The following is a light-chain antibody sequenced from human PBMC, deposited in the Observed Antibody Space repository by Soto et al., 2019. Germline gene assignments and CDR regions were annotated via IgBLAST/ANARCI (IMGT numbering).Light chain of an antibody. J-gene: IGKJ1*01. V-gene: IGKV4-1*01. Sequence: DIVMTQSPDSLAVSLCERATINCKSSQSILYSSNNKNCLGWYQQKPGQPPKLLIYWASTRESGVPDRFSGSGSGTDFTLTISSLQAEDVAVYYCQQYYSNQWTFGQGTKVEIK. CDR1: QSILYSSNNKNC. CDR2: WAS. CDR3: QQYYSNQWT.